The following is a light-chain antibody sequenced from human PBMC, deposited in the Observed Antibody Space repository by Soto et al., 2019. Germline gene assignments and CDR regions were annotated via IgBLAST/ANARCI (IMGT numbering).Light chain of an antibody. CDR3: QQYASYWT. J-gene: IGKJ1*01. Sequence: DIQMTQSPSTLSASVGDRVTITCRASQNIRSWLAWYQQKPGKAPKLLIYKASSLESGVPSRFSGSGSGTEFTLTLSSLQPDDFATYYCQQYASYWTFGQGTKVDIK. CDR1: QNIRSW. V-gene: IGKV1-5*03. CDR2: KAS.